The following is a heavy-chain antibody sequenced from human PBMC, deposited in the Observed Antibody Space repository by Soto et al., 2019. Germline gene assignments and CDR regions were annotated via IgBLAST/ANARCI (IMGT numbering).Heavy chain of an antibody. CDR3: ARFIVGAPDYYYFYGMDV. J-gene: IGHJ6*02. CDR2: ISGSGGST. V-gene: IGHV3-23*01. D-gene: IGHD1-26*01. CDR1: GFTFSSYA. Sequence: GGSLRLSCAASGFTFSSYAMSWVRQAPGKGLEWVSAISGSGGSTYYADSVKGRFTISRDNSKNTLYLQMNSLRAEDTAVYYCARFIVGAPDYYYFYGMDVWGQGTTVTVSS.